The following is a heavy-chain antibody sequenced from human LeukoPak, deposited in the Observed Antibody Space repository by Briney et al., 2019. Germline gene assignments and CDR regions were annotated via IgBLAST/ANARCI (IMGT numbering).Heavy chain of an antibody. Sequence: PGGSLRLSCAASGFTFSSYGMHWVRQAPGKGLEWVAFIRYDGSNKYYADSVKGRFTISRDNSKNTLYLQMNSLRAEDTAVYYCAKGGYYDFWSGYSNWFDPRGKGTLVTVSS. CDR1: GFTFSSYG. J-gene: IGHJ5*02. CDR3: AKGGYYDFWSGYSNWFDP. V-gene: IGHV3-30*02. CDR2: IRYDGSNK. D-gene: IGHD3-3*01.